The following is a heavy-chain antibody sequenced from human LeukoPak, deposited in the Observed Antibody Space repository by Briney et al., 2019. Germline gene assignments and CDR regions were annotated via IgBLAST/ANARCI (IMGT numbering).Heavy chain of an antibody. Sequence: PGGSLRLSCATAGFTFSTFGIHSVRQTPGKGLEWAAAIQSDGSKQYYGDSVKGRFTISRDSSKNTVYLQMNSLRDEDTAVYYCARDVDTSSHSSQLDPWGQGTLVIVSS. D-gene: IGHD5-18*01. CDR3: ARDVDTSSHSSQLDP. V-gene: IGHV3-33*01. CDR1: GFTFSTFG. CDR2: IQSDGSKQ. J-gene: IGHJ5*02.